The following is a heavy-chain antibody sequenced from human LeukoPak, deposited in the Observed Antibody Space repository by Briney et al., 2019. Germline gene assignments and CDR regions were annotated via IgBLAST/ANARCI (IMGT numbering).Heavy chain of an antibody. CDR1: GYSISSGYY. D-gene: IGHD5-12*01. CDR3: ARLFSGEGWLRPSGTAGNWFDP. V-gene: IGHV4-38-2*02. Sequence: SETLSLTCTVSGYSISSGYYWGWIRQPPGKGLEWIGSIYHSGSTNYNPSLKSRVTISVDTSKNQFSLKLSSVTAADTAVYYCARLFSGEGWLRPSGTAGNWFDPWGQGTLVTVSS. CDR2: IYHSGST. J-gene: IGHJ5*02.